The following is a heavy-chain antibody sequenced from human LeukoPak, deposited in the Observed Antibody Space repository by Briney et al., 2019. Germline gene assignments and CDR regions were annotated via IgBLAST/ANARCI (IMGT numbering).Heavy chain of an antibody. Sequence: GGSLRLSCAASGFTVSSNYMSWVRQAPGKGLEWVSVIYSGGSTYYADSVKGRFTISRDNSKNTMYLQMNSLRAEDTAVYYCARGAYSSGWAYFDHWGQGTLVTVSS. CDR3: ARGAYSSGWAYFDH. V-gene: IGHV3-66*01. D-gene: IGHD6-19*01. J-gene: IGHJ4*02. CDR2: IYSGGST. CDR1: GFTVSSNY.